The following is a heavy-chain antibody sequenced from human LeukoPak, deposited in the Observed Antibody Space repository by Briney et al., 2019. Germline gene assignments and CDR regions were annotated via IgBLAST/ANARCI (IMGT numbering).Heavy chain of an antibody. V-gene: IGHV3-23*01. CDR1: GFTFSSYA. D-gene: IGHD2-2*01. J-gene: IGHJ5*02. CDR2: ISGSGGST. Sequence: GGSLRLSCAASGFTFSSYAMSWVRQAPGKGLEWVSAISGSGGSTYYADSVKGRFTISRDNSKNTLYLQMNSLRAEDTAVYYCAEDSRYQLSNWFDPWGQGTLVTVSS. CDR3: AEDSRYQLSNWFDP.